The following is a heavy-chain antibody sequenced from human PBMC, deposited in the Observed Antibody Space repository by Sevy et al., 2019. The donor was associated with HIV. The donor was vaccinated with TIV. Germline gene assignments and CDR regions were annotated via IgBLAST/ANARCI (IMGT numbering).Heavy chain of an antibody. CDR3: ARDSARVIVPTAGFDS. D-gene: IGHD1-1*01. CDR2: IWYDGRTK. V-gene: IGHV3-33*01. J-gene: IGHJ5*01. Sequence: GGSLRLSCSASGFTIRRFSMHWVRQAPGKGLEWVAAIWYDGRTKQYADSVKGRFTISRDNSKSMLNLEMNSLRAEDTALYFCARDSARVIVPTAGFDSWGQGTVVTVSS. CDR1: GFTIRRFS.